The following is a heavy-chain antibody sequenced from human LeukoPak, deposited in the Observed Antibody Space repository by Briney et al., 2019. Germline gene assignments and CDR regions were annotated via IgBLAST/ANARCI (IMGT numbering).Heavy chain of an antibody. CDR3: TRDLMDYDVSTGLHHYYMDV. CDR2: INGDGRNI. J-gene: IGHJ6*02. Sequence: GGSLRLSCVASGFTFSSYWMHWVRQDPRRGLVWVSRINGDGRNINYADSVRGRFTISRDNAKNTLYLQMNTLRVEDTAVYYCTRDLMDYDVSTGLHHYYMDVWGQGTTVTVSS. D-gene: IGHD3-9*01. V-gene: IGHV3-74*01. CDR1: GFTFSSYW.